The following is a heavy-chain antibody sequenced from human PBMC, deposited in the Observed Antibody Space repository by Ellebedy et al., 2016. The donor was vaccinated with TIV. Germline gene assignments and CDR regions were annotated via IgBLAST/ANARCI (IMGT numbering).Heavy chain of an antibody. D-gene: IGHD4-17*01. CDR3: AKKGTTVTPGNYFDY. CDR1: GFTFSNYA. V-gene: IGHV3-23*01. J-gene: IGHJ4*02. Sequence: GESLKISXATSGFTFSNYAMNWVRQAPGKGLEWVSVITGSSDYTSYADSVKGRFTISRDNSKNTLYLQMNSLRAEDTAVYYCAKKGTTVTPGNYFDYWGQGTLVTVSS. CDR2: ITGSSDYT.